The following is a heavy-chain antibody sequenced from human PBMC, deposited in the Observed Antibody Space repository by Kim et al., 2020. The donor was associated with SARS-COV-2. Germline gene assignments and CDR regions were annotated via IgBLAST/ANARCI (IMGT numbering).Heavy chain of an antibody. J-gene: IGHJ4*02. V-gene: IGHV6-1*01. Sequence: SQTLSLTCAISGDSVSSNSAAWNWIRQSPSRGLEWLGRTYYRSKWYNDYAVSVKSRITINPDTSKNQFSLQLNSVTPEDTAAYYCAREGYYDILTGPRWFDYWGQGTLVTVSS. CDR1: GDSVSSNSAA. D-gene: IGHD3-9*01. CDR2: TYYRSKWYN. CDR3: AREGYYDILTGPRWFDY.